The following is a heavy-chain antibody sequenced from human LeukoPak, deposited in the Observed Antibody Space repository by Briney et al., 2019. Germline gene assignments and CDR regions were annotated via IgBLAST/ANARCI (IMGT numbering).Heavy chain of an antibody. D-gene: IGHD2-21*02. CDR2: ISSTSSYI. V-gene: IGHV3-21*01. Sequence: GGSLRLSCAASGFTFSSYSMNWVRQPPGKVLEWVSSISSTSSYIYYADSVKGRFTISRDNAKNSLYLQMNSLRDEDTPVYYCAVMTAEPRRQFYFDCWGQGTLVTVSS. J-gene: IGHJ4*02. CDR3: AVMTAEPRRQFYFDC. CDR1: GFTFSSYS.